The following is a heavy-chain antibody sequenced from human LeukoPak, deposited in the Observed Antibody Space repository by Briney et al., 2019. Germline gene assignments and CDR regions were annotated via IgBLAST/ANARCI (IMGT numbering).Heavy chain of an antibody. V-gene: IGHV3-53*01. Sequence: GGPLRLSCAASGFTVSSNYMSWVRQAPGKGLEWVSVIYSGGSTYYADSVKGRFTISRDNSKNTLYPQMNSLRAEDTAVYYCAGNYYYYMDVWGKGTTVTVSS. CDR3: AGNYYYYMDV. J-gene: IGHJ6*03. CDR2: IYSGGST. CDR1: GFTVSSNY.